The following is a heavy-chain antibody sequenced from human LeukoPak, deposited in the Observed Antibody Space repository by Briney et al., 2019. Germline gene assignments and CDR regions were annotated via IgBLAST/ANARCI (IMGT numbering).Heavy chain of an antibody. V-gene: IGHV4-59*01. CDR1: GGSISSYY. CDR3: AREGLRWGSGAFDI. CDR2: IYYSGST. D-gene: IGHD4-23*01. Sequence: SETLSLICTVSGGSISSYYWSWSRQPPGKGLEWIGYIYYSGSTNYNPSLKSRVTISVDTSKNQFSLKLSSVTAADTAVYYCAREGLRWGSGAFDIWGQGTMVTVSS. J-gene: IGHJ3*02.